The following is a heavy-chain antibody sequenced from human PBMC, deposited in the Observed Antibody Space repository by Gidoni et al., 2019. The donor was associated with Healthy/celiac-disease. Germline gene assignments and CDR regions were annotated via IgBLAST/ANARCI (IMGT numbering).Heavy chain of an antibody. V-gene: IGHV3-30*03. CDR1: GCTFSSYG. CDR3: ATSIAVAGTSGVDY. Sequence: QVQLVESGGGVVQHGRSLRLPCAASGCTFSSYGMHWVRQAPGKGLEGVAVISDDGSNKYYADSVKGRFTISRDNSKNTLYLQMNSLRAEDTAVYYCATSIAVAGTSGVDYWGQGTLVTVSS. D-gene: IGHD6-19*01. J-gene: IGHJ4*02. CDR2: ISDDGSNK.